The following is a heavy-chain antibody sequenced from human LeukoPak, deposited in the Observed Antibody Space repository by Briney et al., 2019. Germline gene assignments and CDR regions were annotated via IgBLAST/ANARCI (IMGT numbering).Heavy chain of an antibody. CDR1: GGSISSSSYY. Sequence: SETLSLTCTVSGGSISSSSYYWGWIRQPPGKGLEWIGSIYYSGTTYYNPSLKSRVTISVDTSKDQFSLKLSSVTAADTAVYYCARDKISIGIPDYWGQGTLVTVSS. CDR2: IYYSGTT. CDR3: ARDKISIGIPDY. J-gene: IGHJ4*02. D-gene: IGHD3-16*02. V-gene: IGHV4-39*07.